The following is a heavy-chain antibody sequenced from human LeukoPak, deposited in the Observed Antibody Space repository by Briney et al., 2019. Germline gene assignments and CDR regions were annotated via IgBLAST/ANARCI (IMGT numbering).Heavy chain of an antibody. CDR2: ISSNGGST. D-gene: IGHD6-19*01. V-gene: IGHV3-64D*06. CDR1: GFTFSSYA. CDR3: VKGSGTGWYGH. J-gene: IGHJ4*02. Sequence: SGGSLRLSCSASGFTFSSYAMHWVRQAPGKGLEYVSAISSNGGSTYYADSVKGRFTISRDNSKNMLFLQMSSLRAEDTAVYFCVKGSGTGWYGHWGQGTLVTVSS.